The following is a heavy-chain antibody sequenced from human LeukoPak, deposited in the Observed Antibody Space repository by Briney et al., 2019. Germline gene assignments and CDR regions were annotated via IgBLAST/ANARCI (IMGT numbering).Heavy chain of an antibody. CDR1: GGSVSNNNYY. CDR2: GLYSGDT. Sequence: SETLSLTCAVSGGSVSNNNYYWGWIRQPPGKGLEWIGSGLYSGDTYYSPSLESRVTISVDTSKNRFSLKLSSVTAADTAMYYCVRHNFRIGLYYFDYWGQGTQVTVSS. J-gene: IGHJ4*02. D-gene: IGHD3-3*01. CDR3: VRHNFRIGLYYFDY. V-gene: IGHV4-39*01.